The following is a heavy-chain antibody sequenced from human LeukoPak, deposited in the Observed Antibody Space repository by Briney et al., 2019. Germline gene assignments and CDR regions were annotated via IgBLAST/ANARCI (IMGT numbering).Heavy chain of an antibody. CDR3: ARASGLRWLQTIDY. D-gene: IGHD5-24*01. V-gene: IGHV4-39*01. CDR2: TYYSGST. Sequence: ETLSLTCTVSGGSISSSSYYWGWIRQPPGKGLEWIGSTYYSGSTYYNPSLKSRVTISVDTSKNQFSLKLSSVTAADTAVYYCARASGLRWLQTIDYWGQGTLVTVSS. J-gene: IGHJ4*02. CDR1: GGSISSSSYY.